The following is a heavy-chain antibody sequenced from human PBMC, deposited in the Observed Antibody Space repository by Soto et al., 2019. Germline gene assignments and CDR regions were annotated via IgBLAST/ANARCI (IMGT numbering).Heavy chain of an antibody. J-gene: IGHJ4*02. V-gene: IGHV3-30*18. CDR3: AKTGYDYLWGSYPDY. D-gene: IGHD3-16*01. CDR1: GFTFSSYG. Sequence: GGSLRLSGAASGFTFSSYGIHWVRQAPCKGLEWVAVISHDGSNKYYADSVKGRFTISRDNSKNTLYLQMNSLRAEDTAVYHCAKTGYDYLWGSYPDYLGQGTLVTVSS. CDR2: ISHDGSNK.